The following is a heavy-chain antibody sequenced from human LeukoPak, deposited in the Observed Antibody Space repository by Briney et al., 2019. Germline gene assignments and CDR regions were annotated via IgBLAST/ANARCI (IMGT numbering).Heavy chain of an antibody. J-gene: IGHJ5*02. V-gene: IGHV4-4*07. CDR2: IYTSGST. Sequence: PSETLSLTCTVSGGSISSYYWSWIRQPAGKGLEWIGRIYTSGSTNYNPSLKSRVTISVDTSKNQFSLKLSSVTAADTAVYYCARGVATNMGYWFDPWGQGTLVTVSS. CDR3: ARGVATNMGYWFDP. CDR1: GGSISSYY. D-gene: IGHD5-12*01.